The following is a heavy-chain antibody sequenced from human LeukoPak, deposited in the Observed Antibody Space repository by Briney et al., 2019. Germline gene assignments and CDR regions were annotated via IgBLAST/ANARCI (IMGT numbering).Heavy chain of an antibody. J-gene: IGHJ4*02. D-gene: IGHD1-26*01. V-gene: IGHV3-48*01. CDR3: AKTGGATNFGPLDS. CDR1: GFTFSSYS. Sequence: GGSLRLSCAASGFTFSSYSMNWVRQAPGKGLEWVSYISSSSSTIYYADSVKGRFTISRDNSQNTLYLQMNSLRAEDTAVYYCAKTGGATNFGPLDSWGQGTLVFVSS. CDR2: ISSSSSTI.